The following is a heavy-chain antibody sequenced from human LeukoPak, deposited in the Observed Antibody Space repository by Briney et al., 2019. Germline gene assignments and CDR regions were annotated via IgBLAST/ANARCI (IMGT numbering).Heavy chain of an antibody. CDR3: AKVPLRDRGIFDY. V-gene: IGHV3-30*02. CDR2: IRYDGSNK. Sequence: PGGSLTLSCAASGFTFSSYGMHWVRQAPGKGLEWVAFIRYDGSNKYYADSVKGRFTISRDNSKNTLYLQMNSLRAEDTAVYYCAKVPLRDRGIFDYWGQGTLVTVSS. D-gene: IGHD3-10*01. J-gene: IGHJ4*02. CDR1: GFTFSSYG.